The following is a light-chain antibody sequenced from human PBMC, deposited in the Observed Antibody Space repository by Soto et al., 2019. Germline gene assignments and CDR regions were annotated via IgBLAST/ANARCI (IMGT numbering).Light chain of an antibody. Sequence: QSVLTQPPSVSGSPGQSVTISCTGTSSDVESYDRVSWYQQPPGTAPKLMLYEASNRPSGVPDRFSGSKSGNTASLTISGLQAEDEADYYCSLYTSSSTFVFGTGTKVTVL. CDR1: SSDVESYDR. CDR3: SLYTSSSTFV. V-gene: IGLV2-18*01. J-gene: IGLJ1*01. CDR2: EAS.